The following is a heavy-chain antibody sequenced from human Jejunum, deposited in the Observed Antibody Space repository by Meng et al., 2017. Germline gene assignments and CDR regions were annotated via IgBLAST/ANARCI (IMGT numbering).Heavy chain of an antibody. CDR3: ARSIDKGFGEFLDY. D-gene: IGHD3-10*01. CDR1: GLTFSSSE. CDR2: ITGRDYTR. J-gene: IGHJ4*02. V-gene: IGHV3-48*03. Sequence: GQSLRLSCAASGLTFSSSEMNWVRQAPGKGLEGLSYITGRDYTRYYADSVKGRFTISRDNAKNSLYLQMNSLRDEDTGVYYCARSIDKGFGEFLDYWGQGTMVTVSS.